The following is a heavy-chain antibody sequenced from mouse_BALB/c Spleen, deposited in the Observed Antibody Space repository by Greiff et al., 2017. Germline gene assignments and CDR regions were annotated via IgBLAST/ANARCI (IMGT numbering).Heavy chain of an antibody. V-gene: IGHV5-4*02. Sequence: DVMLVESGGGLVQPGGSRKLSCAASGFTFSDYYMYWVRQTPEKRLEWVATISDGGSYTYYPDSVKGRFTISRDNAKNNLYLQMSSLKSEDTAMYYCERDRDYDYDEGPFDYWGQGTTLTVSS. J-gene: IGHJ2*01. CDR3: ERDRDYDYDEGPFDY. D-gene: IGHD2-4*01. CDR1: GFTFSDYY. CDR2: ISDGGSYT.